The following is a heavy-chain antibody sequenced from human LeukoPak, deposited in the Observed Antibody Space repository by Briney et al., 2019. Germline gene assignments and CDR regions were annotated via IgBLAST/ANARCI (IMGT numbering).Heavy chain of an antibody. CDR2: IYPGDSQT. Sequence: GESLKISCKASGYKFTNYWIGWVRQMPGKGLEWMTIIYPGDSQTRYSPSFRGQVTISADKSLDTRYLQWNSLKASDTAMYYCARALRTGQGDYVPVLWGQGTLVIVSS. CDR3: ARALRTGQGDYVPVL. J-gene: IGHJ4*02. D-gene: IGHD4-17*01. V-gene: IGHV5-51*01. CDR1: GYKFTNYW.